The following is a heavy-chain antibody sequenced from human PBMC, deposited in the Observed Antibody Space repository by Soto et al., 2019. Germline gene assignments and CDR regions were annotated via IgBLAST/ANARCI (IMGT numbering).Heavy chain of an antibody. V-gene: IGHV2-5*02. CDR2: IYWDDDK. CDR3: AHRVLRTVFGLVTSTAIYFDF. D-gene: IGHD3-3*01. Sequence: QITLNESGPTVVRPTETLTLTCRFSGFSLTTSGVGVGWIRQSPGKAPEWLALIYWDDDKRYSASLKSRLTITKDTSKNQVVLTVSDLDPTYTATYYCAHRVLRTVFGLVTSTAIYFDFWGQGTPVVVSS. CDR1: GFSLTTSGVG. J-gene: IGHJ4*02.